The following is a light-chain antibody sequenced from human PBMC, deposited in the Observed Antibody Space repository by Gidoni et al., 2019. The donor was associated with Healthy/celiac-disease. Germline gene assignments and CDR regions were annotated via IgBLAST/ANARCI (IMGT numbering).Light chain of an antibody. J-gene: IGKJ3*01. CDR1: QGISNY. CDR3: QKYNSESLT. V-gene: IGKV1-27*01. Sequence: DIQMTQSPSSLSASVGDRVTITCRASQGISNYLAWYQQKPGKVPKLLIYAASTLQSGVPSRVSGSGSGTDFTITISSLQPEDEATYYCQKYNSESLTFXHXTKVEIK. CDR2: AAS.